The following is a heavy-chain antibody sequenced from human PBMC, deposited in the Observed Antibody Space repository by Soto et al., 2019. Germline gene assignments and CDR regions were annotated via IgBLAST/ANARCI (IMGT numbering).Heavy chain of an antibody. D-gene: IGHD3-22*01. CDR2: IIGSGGST. CDR1: GFTFSSYW. J-gene: IGHJ4*02. Sequence: GSLRLSCAASGFTFSSYWMHWVRQAPGKGLEWVSTIIGSGGSTYYADSVKGRFSVSRDNSKNTLYLQMNSLRAEDTAVYYCAKDRNYYDSSGYDYWGQGTLVTVSS. V-gene: IGHV3-23*01. CDR3: AKDRNYYDSSGYDY.